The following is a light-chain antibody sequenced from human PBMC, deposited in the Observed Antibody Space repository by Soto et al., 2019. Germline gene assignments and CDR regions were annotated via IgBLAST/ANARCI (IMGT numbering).Light chain of an antibody. Sequence: SYELTQPPSVSVSPGQTASITCSGDKLGDKYACWYQQKPCQSPVLVIYQDTMRPSGIPERFSGSNSGNTATLTISGTQAMDEADYYCQAWDSSTGGVFGGGTKLTVL. J-gene: IGLJ2*01. CDR1: KLGDKY. CDR3: QAWDSSTGGV. V-gene: IGLV3-1*01. CDR2: QDT.